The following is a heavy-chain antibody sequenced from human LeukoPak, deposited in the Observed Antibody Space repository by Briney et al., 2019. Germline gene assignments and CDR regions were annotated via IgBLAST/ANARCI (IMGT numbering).Heavy chain of an antibody. CDR3: AKDRGSSGWASFDY. V-gene: IGHV3-74*01. Sequence: GGSLRLSCAASAFTFSSYWMHWVRQAPGKGLVWVSRINSDGSSTSYADSVKGRFTISRDNAKNTLYLQMNSLRAEDTAVYYCAKDRGSSGWASFDYWGQGTLVTVSS. D-gene: IGHD6-19*01. CDR2: INSDGSST. J-gene: IGHJ4*02. CDR1: AFTFSSYW.